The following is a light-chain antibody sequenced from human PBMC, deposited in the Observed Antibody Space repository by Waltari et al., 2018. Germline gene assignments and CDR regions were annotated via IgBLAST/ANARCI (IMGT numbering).Light chain of an antibody. CDR1: NLERKS. Sequence: SYVLTQPPSVSVAPGNTATIACGGNNLERKSVHWYQQKPGQTPVAVIYYDTERPSGISERFSGSNSGNTATLTISRVEAGDEADYYCQVWDSDSDHPVF. CDR3: QVWDSDSDHPV. V-gene: IGLV3-21*04. CDR2: YDT. J-gene: IGLJ3*02.